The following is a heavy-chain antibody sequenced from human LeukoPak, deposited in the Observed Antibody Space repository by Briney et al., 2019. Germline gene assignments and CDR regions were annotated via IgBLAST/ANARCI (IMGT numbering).Heavy chain of an antibody. CDR1: GGSISSYY. CDR2: IYYSGST. J-gene: IGHJ3*02. V-gene: IGHV4-59*12. Sequence: PSETLSLTCTVSGGSISSYYWSWIRQPPGKGLEWIGYIYYSGSTNYNPSLKSRVTISVDTSKNQFSLKLSSVTAADTAVYYCARTYGSGSFYNHDAFDIWGQGTLVTVSS. D-gene: IGHD3-10*01. CDR3: ARTYGSGSFYNHDAFDI.